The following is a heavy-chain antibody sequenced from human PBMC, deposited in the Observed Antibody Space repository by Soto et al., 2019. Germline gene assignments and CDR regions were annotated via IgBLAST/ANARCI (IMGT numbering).Heavy chain of an antibody. Sequence: PGESLKISCKGSGYSFTSYWIGWVRQMPGKGLEWMGIIYPGDSDTRYSPSFQGQVTISADKSISTAYLQWSGLKASDTAMYYCARIKAGYSSGWYYFDYWGQGTLVTVSS. J-gene: IGHJ4*02. D-gene: IGHD6-19*01. V-gene: IGHV5-51*01. CDR2: IYPGDSDT. CDR1: GYSFTSYW. CDR3: ARIKAGYSSGWYYFDY.